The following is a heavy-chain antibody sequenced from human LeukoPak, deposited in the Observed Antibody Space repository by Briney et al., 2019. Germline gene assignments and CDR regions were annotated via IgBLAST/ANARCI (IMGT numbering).Heavy chain of an antibody. J-gene: IGHJ5*02. Sequence: PSETLSLTCTVSGGPISSYYWSWIRQPPGKGLEWIGYIYYSGSTNYNPSLKSRVTISVDTSKNQFSLKLSSVTAADTAVYYCARETLYSSGWYLRWFDPSGQGTLVTVSS. D-gene: IGHD6-19*01. V-gene: IGHV4-59*01. CDR3: ARETLYSSGWYLRWFDP. CDR2: IYYSGST. CDR1: GGPISSYY.